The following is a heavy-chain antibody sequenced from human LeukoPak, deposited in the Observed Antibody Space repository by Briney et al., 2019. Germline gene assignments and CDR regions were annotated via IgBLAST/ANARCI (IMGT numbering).Heavy chain of an antibody. V-gene: IGHV1-46*01. J-gene: IGHJ6*02. Sequence: GASLKVSCKASGGTFSSYAISWVRQAPGQGLEWMAIINPSGDRTTYAQKFQGRVNMTTDTSTSTFYMDLSSLRSDDTAVYYCARPGRTNWFYYYGMDVWGPGTTVTVSS. CDR1: GGTFSSYA. D-gene: IGHD1-1*01. CDR3: ARPGRTNWFYYYGMDV. CDR2: INPSGDRT.